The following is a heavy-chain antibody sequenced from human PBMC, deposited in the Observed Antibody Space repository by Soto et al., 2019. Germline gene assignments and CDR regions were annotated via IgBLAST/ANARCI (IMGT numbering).Heavy chain of an antibody. CDR2: ISYDGSNK. V-gene: IGHV3-30*18. D-gene: IGHD3-22*01. CDR3: AKNYDSSGYYYGDDYYYYGMDV. CDR1: GFTFSSYG. J-gene: IGHJ6*02. Sequence: GGSLRLSCAASGFTFSSYGMHWVRQAPGKGLEWVAVISYDGSNKYYADSVKGRFTISRDNSKNTLYLQMNSLRAEDTAVYYCAKNYDSSGYYYGDDYYYYGMDVWGQGTTVTVSS.